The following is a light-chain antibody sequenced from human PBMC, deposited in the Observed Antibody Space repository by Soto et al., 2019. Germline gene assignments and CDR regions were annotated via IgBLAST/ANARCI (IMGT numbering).Light chain of an antibody. CDR2: EVG. Sequence: QSALTQPASVSVSPGQSITISCTGTSSDIGDYNYVSWYQQHPGKAPKLIIFEVGDRTSGVSNRFSGSKSGYTASLTIAGLQAEAEADYYCRPHASTSTWVFGAGTTLPVL. CDR1: SSDIGDYNY. J-gene: IGLJ3*02. V-gene: IGLV2-14*01. CDR3: RPHASTSTWV.